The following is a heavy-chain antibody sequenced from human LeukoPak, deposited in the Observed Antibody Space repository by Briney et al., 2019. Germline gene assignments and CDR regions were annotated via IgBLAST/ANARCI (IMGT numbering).Heavy chain of an antibody. V-gene: IGHV5-51*01. D-gene: IGHD2-2*01. CDR1: GFSLPCFL. CDR3: ARKSSLSHAFDI. J-gene: IGHJ3*02. Sequence: GSLKISCNGPGFSLPCFLLDLVPQIPGEGPEWMGIIFHDNSDSRYSPSFQGQVTISADKSISTAYLQWHSLKASDTALYYCARKSSLSHAFDIWGQGTMVSVSS. CDR2: IFHDNSDS.